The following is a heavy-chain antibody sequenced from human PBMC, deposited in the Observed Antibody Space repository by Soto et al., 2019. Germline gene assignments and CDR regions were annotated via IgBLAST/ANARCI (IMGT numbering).Heavy chain of an antibody. V-gene: IGHV4-4*02. CDR1: GGSVRAPDW. CDR2: VHISGHS. CDR3: ARVRQGGSANNCYFDP. Sequence: QVHLQESGPGLVAPSGTLSLTCTLSGGSVRAPDWWNWVRQSPDKGLAWIAEVHISGHSNYSPSLRSRVSVSIDRSKNQFYLNLKYVTAADTAIYYCARVRQGGSANNCYFDPWGQGTQVTISS. J-gene: IGHJ5*01. D-gene: IGHD1-1*01.